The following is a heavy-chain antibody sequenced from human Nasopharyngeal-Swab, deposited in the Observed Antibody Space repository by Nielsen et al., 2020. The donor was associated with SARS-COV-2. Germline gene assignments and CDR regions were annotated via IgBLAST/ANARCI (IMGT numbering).Heavy chain of an antibody. J-gene: IGHJ6*03. Sequence: WIRQPPGKGLEWIGYIYYSGSTYYNPSLKSRVTISVDTSKNQFSLKLSSVTAADTAVYYCARVSRYYYMDVWGKGTMATVSS. CDR2: IYYSGST. V-gene: IGHV4-31*02. CDR3: ARVSRYYYMDV.